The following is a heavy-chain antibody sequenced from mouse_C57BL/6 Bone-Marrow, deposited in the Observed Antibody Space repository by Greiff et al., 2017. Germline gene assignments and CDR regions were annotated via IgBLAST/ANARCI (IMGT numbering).Heavy chain of an antibody. CDR2: IYPGSGST. Sequence: QVQLQQPGAELVKPGASVKMSCKASGYTFTSYWITWVKQRPGQGLAWIGDIYPGSGSTNYNEKFKSKATLTVDTSSSTAYMQLSSLTSEDSAVYYCARSDLGFYAMDYWGQGTSVTVSS. CDR3: ARSDLGFYAMDY. J-gene: IGHJ4*01. CDR1: GYTFTSYW. V-gene: IGHV1-55*01.